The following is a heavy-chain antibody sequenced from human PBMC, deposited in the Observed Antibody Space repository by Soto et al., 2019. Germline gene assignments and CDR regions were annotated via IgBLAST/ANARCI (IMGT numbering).Heavy chain of an antibody. CDR2: IGTAGDT. V-gene: IGHV3-13*01. CDR3: ARALSRITGIILDHNTSYY. Sequence: CVSLTVSCRAWRLSLSRWEMYHYHQTTGKGLEWVSAIGTAGDTYYPGSVKGRFTISRENAKNSLYLQMNSLRAGDTAVYYCARALSRITGIILDHNTSYY. CDR1: RLSLSRWE. J-gene: IGHJ6*01. D-gene: IGHD1-20*01.